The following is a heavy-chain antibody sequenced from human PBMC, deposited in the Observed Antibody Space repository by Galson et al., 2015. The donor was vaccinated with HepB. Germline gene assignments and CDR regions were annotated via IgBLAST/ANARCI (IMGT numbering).Heavy chain of an antibody. J-gene: IGHJ4*02. CDR3: AKVYGSGSHRAFDY. Sequence: SLRLSRAASGFTFDDYAMHWVRQAPGKGLEWVSGISWNSGSIGYADSVKGRFTISRDNAKNSLYLQMNSLRAEDTALYYCAKVYGSGSHRAFDYWGQGTLVTVSS. CDR2: ISWNSGSI. V-gene: IGHV3-9*01. D-gene: IGHD3-10*01. CDR1: GFTFDDYA.